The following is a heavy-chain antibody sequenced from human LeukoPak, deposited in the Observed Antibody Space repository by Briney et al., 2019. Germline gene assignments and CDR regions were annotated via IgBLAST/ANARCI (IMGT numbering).Heavy chain of an antibody. CDR3: ARPSDTYYYYFYMDV. CDR1: EFTFSTYA. V-gene: IGHV3-30*04. CDR2: ISYDGNKK. Sequence: GGSLRLSCAASEFTFSTYAMHWVRQAPGKGLEWVAFISYDGNKKDYADSVKGRFTISRDNSENNLYLQMNSLRIEDAGVYYCARPSDTYYYYFYMDVWGQGTTGTSP. J-gene: IGHJ6*03. D-gene: IGHD5-18*01.